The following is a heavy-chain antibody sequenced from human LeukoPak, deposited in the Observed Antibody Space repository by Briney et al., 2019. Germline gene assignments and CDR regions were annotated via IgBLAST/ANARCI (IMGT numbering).Heavy chain of an antibody. V-gene: IGHV1-2*02. CDR1: GYTFTDYY. CDR2: INPNSGGT. J-gene: IGHJ6*02. CDR3: ARVRIGQQLDKFYYYAMDV. D-gene: IGHD6-13*01. Sequence: ASVKVSCKASGYTFTDYYMHWVRQAPGQGLEWMGWINPNSGGTNFAQKFQGRVTMTTDTSISTAYMEVSRLRSDDTAVYYCARVRIGQQLDKFYYYAMDVWGQGTTVTVSS.